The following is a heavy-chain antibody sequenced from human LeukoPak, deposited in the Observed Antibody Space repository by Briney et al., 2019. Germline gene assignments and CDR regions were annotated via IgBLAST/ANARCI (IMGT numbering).Heavy chain of an antibody. D-gene: IGHD3-10*01. CDR3: ARWQLDSGTNSPFDY. Sequence: GASVKVSCKASGYTFTGYYMHWVRQAPGQGLEWMGWINPNSGGTNYAQKFQGRVTMTRDMSISTAYMELSSLISDDTAVYYCARWQLDSGTNSPFDYWGQGTLVTVSS. V-gene: IGHV1-2*02. CDR1: GYTFTGYY. CDR2: INPNSGGT. J-gene: IGHJ4*02.